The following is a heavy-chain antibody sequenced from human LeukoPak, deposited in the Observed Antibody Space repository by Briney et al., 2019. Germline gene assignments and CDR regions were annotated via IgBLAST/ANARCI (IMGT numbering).Heavy chain of an antibody. CDR3: AREGRYGDYDDY. CDR1: GYTFSSYA. CDR2: INAGNGNT. V-gene: IGHV1-3*01. J-gene: IGHJ4*02. Sequence: ASVKVSCKASGYTFSSYAIHWVRQAPGQRLEWMGWINAGNGNTKYSQKFQGRVTITRDTSASTAYMELSSLRFEDTAVYYCAREGRYGDYDDYWGQGTLVTVSS. D-gene: IGHD4-17*01.